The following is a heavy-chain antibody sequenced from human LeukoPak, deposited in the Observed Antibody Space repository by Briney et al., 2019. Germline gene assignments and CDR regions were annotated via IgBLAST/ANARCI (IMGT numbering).Heavy chain of an antibody. J-gene: IGHJ3*02. Sequence: SGTLSLTCTVSGGSISSSSYYWGWIRQPPGKGLEWIGSIYYSGSTYYNPSLKSRVTISVDTSKNQFSLKLSSVTAADTAVYYCARHAGSYWASAFDIWGQGTMVTVSS. D-gene: IGHD1-26*01. CDR2: IYYSGST. CDR1: GGSISSSSYY. V-gene: IGHV4-39*01. CDR3: ARHAGSYWASAFDI.